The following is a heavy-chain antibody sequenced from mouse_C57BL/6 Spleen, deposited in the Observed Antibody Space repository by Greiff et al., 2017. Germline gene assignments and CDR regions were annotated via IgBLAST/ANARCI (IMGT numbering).Heavy chain of an antibody. CDR1: GYAFTNYL. CDR2: INPGSGGT. CDR3: ARGVEAWFAY. V-gene: IGHV1-54*01. Sequence: QVQLQQSGAELVRPGTSVKVSCKASGYAFTNYLIEWVKQRPGQGLEWIGVINPGSGGTNYNEKFKGKATLTADKSSSTAYMQLRRLTSEDSAVYFCARGVEAWFAYWGQGTLVTVSA. D-gene: IGHD1-1*02. J-gene: IGHJ3*01.